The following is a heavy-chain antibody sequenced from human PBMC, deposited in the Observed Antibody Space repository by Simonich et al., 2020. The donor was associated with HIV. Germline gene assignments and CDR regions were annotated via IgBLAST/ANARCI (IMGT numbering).Heavy chain of an antibody. CDR2: SPTNNGET. Sequence: QVQLVQSGAEVKKPGASVKVSCKASGYTFTNYGITWVRQAPGQGPESMGRSPTNNGETKYAQKYRGRVTMTTDTSTSTAYMELRSLRSDDTAVYYCARGDPFFDYWGQGALVTVSS. CDR3: ARGDPFFDY. V-gene: IGHV1-18*01. J-gene: IGHJ4*02. CDR1: GYTFTNYG.